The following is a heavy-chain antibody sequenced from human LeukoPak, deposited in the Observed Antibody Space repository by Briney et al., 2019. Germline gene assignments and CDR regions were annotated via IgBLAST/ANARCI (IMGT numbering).Heavy chain of an antibody. CDR1: GFTFSSYA. CDR3: ARRWFPDAFDI. Sequence: GGSLRLSCAASGFTFSSYAMSWVRQAPGKGLEWVSVIYSGGSTYYADSVKGRFTISRHNSKNTLYLQMNSLRAEDTAVYYCARRWFPDAFDIWGQGTMVTVSS. D-gene: IGHD3-10*01. CDR2: IYSGGST. J-gene: IGHJ3*02. V-gene: IGHV3-53*04.